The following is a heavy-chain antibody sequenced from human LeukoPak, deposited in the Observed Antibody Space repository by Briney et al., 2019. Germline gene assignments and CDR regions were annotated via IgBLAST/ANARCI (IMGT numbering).Heavy chain of an antibody. J-gene: IGHJ6*02. Sequence: SETLSLTCSVSGASSSSHYCNWIRQPARKGLEWIGRILTSGSTNFNPSLKSRVTMSVDTSKNQFPLKLSSVTAADTAVYYCARASGSSWYHYYGVDVWGQGTTVTVSS. D-gene: IGHD6-13*01. CDR3: ARASGSSWYHYYGVDV. V-gene: IGHV4-4*07. CDR1: GASSSSHY. CDR2: ILTSGST.